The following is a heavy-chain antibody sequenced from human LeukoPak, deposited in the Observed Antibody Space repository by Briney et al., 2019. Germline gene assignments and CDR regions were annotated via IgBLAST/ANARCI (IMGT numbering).Heavy chain of an antibody. CDR3: AADTADDYYYALDV. Sequence: SVKVSCKASGYTFTSYDINWVRQAPGQGLEWMGRVIPALGVPNYAQKFQGRVTITADTSAAYMRLSNLGSEDTAVYYCAADTADDYYYALDVWGQGTTVTVTS. J-gene: IGHJ6*02. CDR2: VIPALGVP. V-gene: IGHV1-69*04. CDR1: GYTFTSYD. D-gene: IGHD3-16*01.